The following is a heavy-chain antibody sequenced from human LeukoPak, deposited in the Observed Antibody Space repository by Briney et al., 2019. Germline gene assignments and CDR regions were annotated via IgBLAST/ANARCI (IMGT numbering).Heavy chain of an antibody. CDR3: ARVGVAGPRYFDY. V-gene: IGHV4-59*10. D-gene: IGHD6-19*01. CDR1: GGSFSGYY. J-gene: IGHJ4*02. Sequence: PSETLSLTCAVYGGSFSGYYWSWIRQPAGKGLEWIGRIYTSGSTNYNPSLKSRVTMSVDTSKNQFSLKLSSVTAADTAVYYCARVGVAGPRYFDYWGQGTLVTVSS. CDR2: IYTSGST.